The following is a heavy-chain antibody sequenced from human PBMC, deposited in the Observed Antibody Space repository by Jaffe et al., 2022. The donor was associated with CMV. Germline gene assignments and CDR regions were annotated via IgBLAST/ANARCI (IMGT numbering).Heavy chain of an antibody. CDR1: GFTFSSYA. J-gene: IGHJ6*03. V-gene: IGHV3-23*04. Sequence: EVQLVESGGGLVQPGGSLRLSCAASGFTFSSYAMSWVRQAPGKGLEWVSAISGSGGSTYYADSVKGRFTISRDNSKNTLYLQMNSLRAEDTAVYYCAKDRRRICSGGSCSTRNYYMDVWGKGTTVTVSS. CDR3: AKDRRRICSGGSCSTRNYYMDV. D-gene: IGHD2-15*01. CDR2: ISGSGGST.